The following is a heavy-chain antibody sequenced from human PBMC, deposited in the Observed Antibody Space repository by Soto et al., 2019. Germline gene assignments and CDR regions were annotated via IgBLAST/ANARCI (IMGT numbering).Heavy chain of an antibody. CDR1: GFRFDDYA. V-gene: IGHV3-9*01. CDR2: VSWNSGSI. Sequence: PGSSLGLSCAASGFRFDDYAMHWGRQAPGEGQGWVSGVSWNSGSIGYADSVKGRFATYRDNAKNSLYLQMNSLRAEDTALHYCARRYCSSTSCSSGGFDPWGQGTLVTVSS. CDR3: ARRYCSSTSCSSGGFDP. J-gene: IGHJ5*02. D-gene: IGHD2-2*01.